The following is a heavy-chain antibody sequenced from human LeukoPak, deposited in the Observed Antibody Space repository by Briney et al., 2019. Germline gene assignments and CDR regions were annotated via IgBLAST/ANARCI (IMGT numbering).Heavy chain of an antibody. Sequence: TGGSLRLSCAASGFTFSSYEMNWVRQAPGKGLEWVSYISSSGSTIYYADSVKGRFTISRDNAKNSLYLQMNSLRAEDTAVYYCARGLSGSYATEMGYWGQGTLVTVSS. D-gene: IGHD1-26*01. CDR1: GFTFSSYE. CDR2: ISSSGSTI. CDR3: ARGLSGSYATEMGY. V-gene: IGHV3-48*03. J-gene: IGHJ4*02.